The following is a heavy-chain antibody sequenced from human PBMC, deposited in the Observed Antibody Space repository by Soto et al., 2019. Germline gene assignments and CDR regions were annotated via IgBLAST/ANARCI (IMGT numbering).Heavy chain of an antibody. CDR3: AISQLKTGYSSSYYYYGMDV. CDR1: GFTFSSYA. J-gene: IGHJ6*02. V-gene: IGHV3-23*01. Sequence: GGSLRLSCAASGFTFSSYAMSWVRQAPGKGLERVSAISGSGGRTYCAESVKGRFTISRDNSKNTLYLQMNSLRAEDTAVYYFAISQLKTGYSSSYYYYGMDVWGQGTTVTVSS. D-gene: IGHD3-9*01. CDR2: ISGSGGRT.